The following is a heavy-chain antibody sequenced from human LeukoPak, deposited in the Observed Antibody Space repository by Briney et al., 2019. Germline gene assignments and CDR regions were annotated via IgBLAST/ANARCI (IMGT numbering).Heavy chain of an antibody. CDR3: ATGHINRAYYFDY. CDR2: FDPEDGET. V-gene: IGHV1-24*01. CDR1: GYTLTELS. J-gene: IGHJ4*02. Sequence: ASVKVSCKVSGYTLTELSMHWVRQAHGKWLEWMGGFDPEDGETIYAQKFQGRVTMTEDTSTDTAYMELSSLRSEDTAVYYCATGHINRAYYFDYWGQGTLVTVSS. D-gene: IGHD1-14*01.